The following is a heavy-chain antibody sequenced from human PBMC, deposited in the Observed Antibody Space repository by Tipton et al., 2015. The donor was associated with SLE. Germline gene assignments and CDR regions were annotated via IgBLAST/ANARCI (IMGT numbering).Heavy chain of an antibody. D-gene: IGHD6-13*01. CDR2: IYYSGST. Sequence: TLSLTCTVSGGSISSGDYYWSWIRQPPGKGLEWIGYIYYSGSTNYNPSLKSRVTISVDTSKNQFSLKLSSVTAADTAVYYCARFPSSSTGDYWGQGTLVTVSS. CDR1: GGSISSGDYY. J-gene: IGHJ4*02. V-gene: IGHV4-61*08. CDR3: ARFPSSSTGDY.